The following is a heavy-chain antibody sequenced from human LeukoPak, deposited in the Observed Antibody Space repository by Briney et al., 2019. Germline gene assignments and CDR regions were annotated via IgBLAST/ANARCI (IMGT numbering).Heavy chain of an antibody. Sequence: GASVKVSCKASGYTFTGYYMHWVRQAPGQGLEWMGWINPNSGGTNYAQKFQGRVTMTRDTSISTAYMELSRLRSDDTAVYYCARKTRGPRYGGKEYYDYWGQGTLVTVSS. CDR1: GYTFTGYY. V-gene: IGHV1-2*02. J-gene: IGHJ4*02. D-gene: IGHD4-23*01. CDR3: ARKTRGPRYGGKEYYDY. CDR2: INPNSGGT.